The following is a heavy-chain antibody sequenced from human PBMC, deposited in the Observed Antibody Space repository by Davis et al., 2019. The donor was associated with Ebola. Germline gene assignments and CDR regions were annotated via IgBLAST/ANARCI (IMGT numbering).Heavy chain of an antibody. CDR2: ISAYNGNT. CDR1: GYTFTRYY. CDR3: AGFSNYYDSSGYQTAYYYYGMDV. J-gene: IGHJ6*02. D-gene: IGHD3-22*01. V-gene: IGHV1-18*04. Sequence: ASVKVSCKAFGYTFTRYYMHWVRQAPGQGLEWMGWISAYNGNTNYAQKLQGRVTMTKDTSTSTAYMELRSLRSDDTAVYYCAGFSNYYDSSGYQTAYYYYGMDVWGQGTTVTVSS.